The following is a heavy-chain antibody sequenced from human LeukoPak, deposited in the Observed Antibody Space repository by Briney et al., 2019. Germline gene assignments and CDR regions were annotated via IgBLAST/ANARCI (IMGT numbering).Heavy chain of an antibody. CDR1: GGSFSGYY. D-gene: IGHD5-18*01. V-gene: IGHV4-34*01. J-gene: IGHJ4*02. CDR2: INHSGST. CDR3: ARGPGLWSFDY. Sequence: SETLSLTCALYGGSFSGYYWSWIRQPPAKGLEWIGEINHSGSTNYNPSVKSRVTISVDTSKNQFSLKLSSVTAADTAVYYCARGPGLWSFDYWGQGTLVTVSS.